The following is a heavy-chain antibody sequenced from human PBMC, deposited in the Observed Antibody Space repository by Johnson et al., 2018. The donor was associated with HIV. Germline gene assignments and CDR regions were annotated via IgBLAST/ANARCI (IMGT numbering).Heavy chain of an antibody. CDR2: IYNDGSRT. CDR3: AREGPSERAGFDI. CDR1: GFAFRTYW. V-gene: IGHV3-74*03. Sequence: VQLVESGGGLVQPGRSLKLSCAASGFAFRTYWMVWVRQVPGKRPVWVARIYNDGSRTTSADSVRGRFTISRNNAKYTVDLQMNSLGVEETAGYYCAREGPSERAGFDIWGQGTMVTVSS. J-gene: IGHJ3*02.